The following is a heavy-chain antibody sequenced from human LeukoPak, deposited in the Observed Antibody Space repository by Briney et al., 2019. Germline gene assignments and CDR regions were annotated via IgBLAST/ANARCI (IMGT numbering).Heavy chain of an antibody. J-gene: IGHJ6*02. D-gene: IGHD3-10*01. Sequence: GGSLRLSCAASGLSVRSNYMSWVRHAPRRGLEWDSVIEIGGYTDYGDSENGRFNISRDTSKNNLYLQMHSLRAEDTATYYCARDRGFFGEPDFYYAMDVWGQGTTVTVSS. CDR1: GLSVRSNY. CDR2: IEIGGYT. V-gene: IGHV3-66*01. CDR3: ARDRGFFGEPDFYYAMDV.